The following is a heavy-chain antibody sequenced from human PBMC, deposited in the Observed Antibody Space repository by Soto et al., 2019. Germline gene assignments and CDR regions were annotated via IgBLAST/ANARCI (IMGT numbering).Heavy chain of an antibody. CDR2: IDSKSGGT. D-gene: IGHD4-17*01. V-gene: IGHV1-2*02. Sequence: EASVKVSCKTYGYTFTGHYLHWVRQAPGQGLEWMGWIDSKSGGTNYAQNFQGRVTITRDTSISTAYMDLSSLTSDDTAVYYCARDAADYGGTTWFDPWGQGTLVTVSS. CDR3: ARDAADYGGTTWFDP. J-gene: IGHJ5*02. CDR1: GYTFTGHY.